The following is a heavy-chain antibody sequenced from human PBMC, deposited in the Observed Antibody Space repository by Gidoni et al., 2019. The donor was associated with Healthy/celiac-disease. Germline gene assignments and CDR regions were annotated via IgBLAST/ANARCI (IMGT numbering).Heavy chain of an antibody. CDR2: ISSSSSTI. Sequence: GKGLEWVSYISSSSSTIYYADSVKGRFTNSRDNAKHSLYLQMNSLRAEDTAVYYCARDDPPAVVAYYYGMDVWGQGTTVTVSS. V-gene: IGHV3-48*01. J-gene: IGHJ6*02. D-gene: IGHD2-15*01. CDR3: ARDDPPAVVAYYYGMDV.